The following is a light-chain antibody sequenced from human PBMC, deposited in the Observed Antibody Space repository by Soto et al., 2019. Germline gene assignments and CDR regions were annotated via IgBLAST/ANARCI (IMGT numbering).Light chain of an antibody. Sequence: QSVLTQPPSVSGAPGQRVTISCTGSSSNIGAGYDVHWYQQLPGTAPKVLIYDNNNRPSGVPDRFSGSKSGTSASLAITGLQAEDEADYYCQSYDSSLSAVVFGGGTKVTVL. CDR1: SSNIGAGYD. V-gene: IGLV1-40*01. CDR2: DNN. CDR3: QSYDSSLSAVV. J-gene: IGLJ2*01.